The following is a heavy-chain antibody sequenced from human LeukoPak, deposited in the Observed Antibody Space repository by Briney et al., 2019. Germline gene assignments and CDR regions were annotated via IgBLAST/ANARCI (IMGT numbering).Heavy chain of an antibody. CDR1: GFFFSNYR. J-gene: IGHJ3*02. CDR2: INLDGNGR. Sequence: PGGSLRLSCTASGFFFSNYRMSWVRQAQGKGLEWVANINLDGNGRFYVDSVKGRVTISRDNNKKSVYLQMNSLRAEDTAVYYCARDTDDFQGLDIWGQGTRVTVSS. V-gene: IGHV3-7*01. CDR3: ARDTDDFQGLDI. D-gene: IGHD3-3*01.